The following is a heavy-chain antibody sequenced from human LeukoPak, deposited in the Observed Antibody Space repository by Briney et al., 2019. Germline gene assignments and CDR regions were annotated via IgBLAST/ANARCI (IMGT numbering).Heavy chain of an antibody. V-gene: IGHV3-48*01. D-gene: IGHD6-19*01. CDR2: ISSSGSTI. Sequence: PGGSLRLSCAASGFTFSTYGMHWVRQAPGKGLEWVSYISSSGSTIYYADSVKGRFTISRDNSKNTLYLQMSSLRVEDTALYYCAKSDNGWYSHWGQGTLVTVSS. CDR3: AKSDNGWYSH. CDR1: GFTFSTYG. J-gene: IGHJ4*02.